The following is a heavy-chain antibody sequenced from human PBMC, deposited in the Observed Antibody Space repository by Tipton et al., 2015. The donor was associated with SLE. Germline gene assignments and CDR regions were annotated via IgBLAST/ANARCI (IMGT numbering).Heavy chain of an antibody. J-gene: IGHJ4*02. CDR1: RDSISRGGYS. CDR2: TYFSGST. V-gene: IGHV4-31*03. D-gene: IGHD3-22*01. Sequence: TLSLTCTVSRDSISRGGYSWSWFRQHPGKGLEWIGYTYFSGSTYYNPSLKSRVIISIDTSKNQFSLKLSSVTAADTAVYYCARGGKYYETGRFFDYWGQGTLVTVSS. CDR3: ARGGKYYETGRFFDY.